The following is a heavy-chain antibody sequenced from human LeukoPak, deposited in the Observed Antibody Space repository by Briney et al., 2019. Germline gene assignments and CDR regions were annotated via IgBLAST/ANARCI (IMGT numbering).Heavy chain of an antibody. J-gene: IGHJ4*02. CDR1: GGSISSYY. Sequence: SETLSLTCTVSGGSISSYYWSWIRQPAGKGLEWIGRIYTSGSTNYNPSLKSRVTMSVDTSKNQFSLKLSSVTAADTAVYYCAKVVVYYYDSSGYYYDYWGQGTLVTVSS. V-gene: IGHV4-4*07. CDR2: IYTSGST. CDR3: AKVVVYYYDSSGYYYDY. D-gene: IGHD3-22*01.